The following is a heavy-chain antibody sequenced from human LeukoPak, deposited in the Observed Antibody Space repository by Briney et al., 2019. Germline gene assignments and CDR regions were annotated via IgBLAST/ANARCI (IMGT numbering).Heavy chain of an antibody. D-gene: IGHD6-13*01. J-gene: IGHJ5*02. CDR3: ARRDSSSWQRFDP. V-gene: IGHV4-39*01. CDR2: IYYSGSP. Sequence: SETLSLTCTVSGGSISSSSYYWGWIRQPPGKGLEWNVSIYYSGSPYYNPSPKSRLPISVDTSKNQFSLKLSSVTAADTAVYFCARRDSSSWQRFDPWGQGTLVTVSS. CDR1: GGSISSSSYY.